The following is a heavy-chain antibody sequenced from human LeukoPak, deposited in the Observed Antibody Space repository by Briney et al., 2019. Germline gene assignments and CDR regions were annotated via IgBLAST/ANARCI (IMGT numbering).Heavy chain of an antibody. J-gene: IGHJ4*02. V-gene: IGHV1-2*06. Sequence: ASVKVSCKASGYTFTGYYMHWVREAPGQGLEWMGRINPNSGGTNYAQKFQGRVTMTRDKSISTAYMELSRLRSDDTAVYYCARDRSGFAYYYDSSGYLDCWGQGTLVTVSS. CDR1: GYTFTGYY. CDR3: ARDRSGFAYYYDSSGYLDC. D-gene: IGHD3-22*01. CDR2: INPNSGGT.